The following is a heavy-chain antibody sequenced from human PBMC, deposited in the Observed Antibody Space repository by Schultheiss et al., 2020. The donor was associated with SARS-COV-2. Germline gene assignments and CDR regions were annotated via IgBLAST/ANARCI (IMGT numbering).Heavy chain of an antibody. CDR1: GFTFSSYW. D-gene: IGHD3-3*01. V-gene: IGHV3-7*01. CDR3: ARHAPLRFLEWLFSY. J-gene: IGHJ4*02. Sequence: GESLKISCAASGFTFSSYWMSWVRQAPGKGLEWVANIKQDGSEKYYVDSVKGRFTISRDNAKNSLYLQMNSLRAEDTAVYYCARHAPLRFLEWLFSYWGQGTLVTVSS. CDR2: IKQDGSEK.